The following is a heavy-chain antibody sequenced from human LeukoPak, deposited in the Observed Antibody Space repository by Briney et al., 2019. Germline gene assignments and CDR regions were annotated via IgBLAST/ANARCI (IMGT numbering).Heavy chain of an antibody. V-gene: IGHV3-7*03. CDR1: GFTFSSYW. D-gene: IGHD6-6*01. J-gene: IGHJ6*03. CDR3: ARAGSSSSPYYYYMDV. CDR2: IKQDGSEK. Sequence: GGSLRLSCAASGFTFSSYWMSWVRQAPGKGLEWVANIKQDGSEKYYVDSVKGRFTISRDNAKNSLYLQMNSLRAEDTAVYYCARAGSSSSPYYYYMDVWGKGTTVTVSS.